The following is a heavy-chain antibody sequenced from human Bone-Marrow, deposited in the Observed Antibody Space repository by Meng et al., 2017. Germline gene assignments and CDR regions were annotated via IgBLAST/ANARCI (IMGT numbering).Heavy chain of an antibody. V-gene: IGHV3-15*01. Sequence: GESLKISCAASGITFNYAWMSWVRQAPGKGLEWVGRIKSKSDGGTADYGAPVKGRFTISRDDSKNTLYLQMDSLITEDTAVYFCATGAAAADHWGQGTLVTVSS. CDR3: ATGAAAADH. J-gene: IGHJ4*02. CDR1: GITFNYAW. CDR2: IKSKSDGGTA. D-gene: IGHD6-13*01.